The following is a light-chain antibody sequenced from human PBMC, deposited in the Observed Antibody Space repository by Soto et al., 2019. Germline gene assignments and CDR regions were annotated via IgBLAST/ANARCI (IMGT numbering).Light chain of an antibody. Sequence: DTQMTQSPSTLSASVGDRVTITCRASQSISNWLAWYQQKPGKAPKLLIYDASRLESGVPSRFSGSGSGTEFTLTISSLQPDDFATYYCQQYNNYSWTFGQGTKVEVK. CDR2: DAS. CDR3: QQYNNYSWT. V-gene: IGKV1-5*01. CDR1: QSISNW. J-gene: IGKJ1*01.